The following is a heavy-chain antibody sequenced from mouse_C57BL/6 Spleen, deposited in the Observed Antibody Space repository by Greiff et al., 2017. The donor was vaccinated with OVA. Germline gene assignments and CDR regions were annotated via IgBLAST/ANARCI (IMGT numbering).Heavy chain of an antibody. CDR1: GYAFSSSW. V-gene: IGHV1-82*01. D-gene: IGHD4-1*01. Sequence: VQLQQSGPELVKPGASVKISCKASGYAFSSSWMNWVKQRPGKGLEWIGRIYPGDGDTNYNGKFKGKATLTADKSSSPAYMQLSSLTSEDSAVYFCARDWERTYFDYWGQGTTLTVSS. J-gene: IGHJ2*01. CDR3: ARDWERTYFDY. CDR2: IYPGDGDT.